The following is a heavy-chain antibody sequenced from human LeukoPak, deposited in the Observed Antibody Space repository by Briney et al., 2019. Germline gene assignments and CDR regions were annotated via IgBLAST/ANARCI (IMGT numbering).Heavy chain of an antibody. CDR1: GFTFSSYA. Sequence: GGSLRLSCAATGFTFSSYAMSWVRQAPGKGLEWVSAISGSGGSTYYADSVKGRFTISRDNSKNTLYLQMNSLRAEDTAVYYCAKEPFSYYYYYMDVWGKGTTVTVSS. J-gene: IGHJ6*03. CDR3: AKEPFSYYYYYMDV. V-gene: IGHV3-23*01. CDR2: ISGSGGST.